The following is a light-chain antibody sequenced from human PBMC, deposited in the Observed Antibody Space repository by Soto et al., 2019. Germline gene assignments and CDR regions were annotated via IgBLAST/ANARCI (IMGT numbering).Light chain of an antibody. Sequence: ILMTQTPLSLSIIPGQTASISCKSSQSLLHRDGKTYFYWYVQKAGQAPQPLIYEVSNRFSGVPERFIGSGSRTDFTLKISRVEADDVGIYYCMQAIDIPWTFGQGTKVEIK. J-gene: IGKJ1*01. CDR2: EVS. CDR1: QSLLHRDGKTY. CDR3: MQAIDIPWT. V-gene: IGKV2-29*03.